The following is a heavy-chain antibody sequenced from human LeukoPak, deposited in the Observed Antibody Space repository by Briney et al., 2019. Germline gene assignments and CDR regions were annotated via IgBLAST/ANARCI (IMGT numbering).Heavy chain of an antibody. CDR2: IYYSGTT. D-gene: IGHD1-26*01. CDR1: GGSMSSYY. Sequence: SETLSLTCTVSGGSMSSYYWIWIRQPPGKGLEWIGYIYYSGTTSYNPSLKSRVTISVDTSKNQFSLKVRSVTAADTAVYYCAREGVLGATFWSRDAFDIWGQGTMVTVSS. CDR3: AREGVLGATFWSRDAFDI. J-gene: IGHJ3*02. V-gene: IGHV4-59*12.